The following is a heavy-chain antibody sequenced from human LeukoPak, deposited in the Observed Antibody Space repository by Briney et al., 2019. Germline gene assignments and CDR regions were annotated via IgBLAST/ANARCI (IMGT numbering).Heavy chain of an antibody. Sequence: PSETLSLTCTVSGGSISSGGYYWSWIRQPPGKGLEWIGEINHSGSTNYNPSLKSRVTISVDTSKNQFSLKLSSVTAADTAVYYCARGPRRGYSYERWGQGTLVTVSS. V-gene: IGHV4-39*07. CDR2: INHSGST. J-gene: IGHJ4*02. CDR3: ARGPRRGYSYER. D-gene: IGHD5-18*01. CDR1: GGSISSGGYY.